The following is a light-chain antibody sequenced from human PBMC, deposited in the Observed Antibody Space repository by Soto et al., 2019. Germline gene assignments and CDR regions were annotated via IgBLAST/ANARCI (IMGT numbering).Light chain of an antibody. CDR1: QSIRRW. CDR2: DAS. J-gene: IGKJ2*01. Sequence: DIQMTQTPSTLSASVGDTVAIACRASQSIRRWLAWYQQKPGEAPKLLIYDASSLQSGVSSRFSGSGSGTEFTLTICSLQPDDFATYYCQQYSTFSNTFGPGTKLDIK. V-gene: IGKV1-5*01. CDR3: QQYSTFSNT.